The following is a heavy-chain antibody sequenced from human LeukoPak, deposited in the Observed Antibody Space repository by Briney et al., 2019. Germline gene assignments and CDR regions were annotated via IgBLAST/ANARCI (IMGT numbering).Heavy chain of an antibody. CDR3: ARGEKVLDYLDY. V-gene: IGHV4-39*01. CDR1: GGSISSRSYY. D-gene: IGHD3-16*01. CDR2: ISDSGST. J-gene: IGHJ4*02. Sequence: PSETLSLTCTVSGGSISSRSYYWGWLRQPPGKGLEWIGKISDSGSTYYSPSLRSRVTISIDMSKNQFSLKLSSVTATDTAVYYCARGEKVLDYLDYWGQGTLVTVSS.